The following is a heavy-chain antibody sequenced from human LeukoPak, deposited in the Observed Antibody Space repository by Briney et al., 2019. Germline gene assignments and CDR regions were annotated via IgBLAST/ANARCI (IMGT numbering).Heavy chain of an antibody. D-gene: IGHD6-6*01. CDR2: ISSSSSYI. CDR1: GFTFSSYT. Sequence: GGSLRLSCAASGFTFSSYTMNWVRQAPGKGLEWVSSISSSSSYIYYADSMKGRFTISRDNAKNSLYLQMNSLRAEDTAVYYCLWGSSWGYWGQGTLVTVSS. CDR3: LWGSSWGY. J-gene: IGHJ4*02. V-gene: IGHV3-21*01.